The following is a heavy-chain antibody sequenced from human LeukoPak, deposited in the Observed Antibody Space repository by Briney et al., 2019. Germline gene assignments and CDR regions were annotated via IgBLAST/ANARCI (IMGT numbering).Heavy chain of an antibody. V-gene: IGHV1-46*01. CDR2: INPGSGTT. CDR1: GYTFTSYY. CDR3: ARGISGGSTVTYFFDY. D-gene: IGHD4-11*01. J-gene: IGHJ4*02. Sequence: ASVKVSCTASGYTFTSYYIHWMRQAPGQGLGWMGIINPGSGTTNYAQKFQGRVTMTRDTSTSTVYMELSSLRSEDTAVYYCARGISGGSTVTYFFDYWGQGTLVTVSS.